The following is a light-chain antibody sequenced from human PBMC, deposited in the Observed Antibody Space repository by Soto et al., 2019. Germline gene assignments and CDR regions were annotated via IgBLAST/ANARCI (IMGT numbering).Light chain of an antibody. CDR3: QQYNSYSRT. V-gene: IGKV1-8*01. Sequence: AIRMTQSPSSLSASTGDRVTITCRASQGISSYLAWYQQKPGKAPKLLIYAASTLQSGVPSRFSGSGSGTEFTLTISSLQPDDFATYYCQQYNSYSRTFGRGTKVDIK. CDR1: QGISSY. CDR2: AAS. J-gene: IGKJ1*01.